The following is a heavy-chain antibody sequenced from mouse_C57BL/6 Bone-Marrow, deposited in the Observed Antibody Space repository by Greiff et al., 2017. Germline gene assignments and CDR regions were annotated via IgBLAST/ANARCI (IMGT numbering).Heavy chain of an antibody. J-gene: IGHJ4*01. D-gene: IGHD3-2*01. CDR1: GFTFSDYG. V-gene: IGHV5-17*01. CDR3: ARGSDSYYAMDY. CDR2: ISSGSSTI. Sequence: EVHLVESGGGLVKPGGSLKLSCAASGFTFSDYGMHWVRQAPEKGLEWVAYISSGSSTIYYEDTVKGRFTISRDNAKNTLFLQMTSLRSEDTAMDYCARGSDSYYAMDYWGQGTSVTVSS.